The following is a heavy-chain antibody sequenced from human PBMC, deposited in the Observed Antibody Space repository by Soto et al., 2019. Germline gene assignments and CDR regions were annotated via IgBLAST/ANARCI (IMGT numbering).Heavy chain of an antibody. V-gene: IGHV1-18*01. CDR3: ARGRYGDY. D-gene: IGHD1-1*01. CDR1: GYDFTTYG. J-gene: IGHJ4*02. CDR2: ISAHNGNT. Sequence: QVHLVQSGAEAKKSGASVKVSYKGSGYDFTTYGITWVRQAPGQGLEWMAWISAHNGNTDYAQKLQGRVTVTRDTSTSTAYMALRSLRSDDTAVYYCARGRYGDYWGQGALVTVSS.